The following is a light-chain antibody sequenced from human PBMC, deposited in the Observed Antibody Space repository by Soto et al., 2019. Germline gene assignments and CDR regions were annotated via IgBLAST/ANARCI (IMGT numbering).Light chain of an antibody. Sequence: DIVLTQSPGTLSLSPGERAILSCRASQSFGSNSLAWYQQRPGQAPRLLIYDASWRPTGIPDKFSGSGSGTDFTLIINILEPEDFAVYYCQQSGTSPPTFGQGTKVEIK. CDR1: QSFGSNS. CDR3: QQSGTSPPT. V-gene: IGKV3-20*01. J-gene: IGKJ1*01. CDR2: DAS.